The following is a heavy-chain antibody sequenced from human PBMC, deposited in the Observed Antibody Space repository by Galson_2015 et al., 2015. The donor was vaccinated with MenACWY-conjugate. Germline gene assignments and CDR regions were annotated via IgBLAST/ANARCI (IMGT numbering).Heavy chain of an antibody. CDR1: GYTFTTYW. CDR3: ARRSPPDD. CDR2: IDPRDSYT. Sequence: QSGAEVKQPEESLRISCKASGYTFTTYWISWVRQMPGKGLEWMGRIDPRDSYTSYSPSFQGHVTISADKSINTAYLHWSSLKASGTAIYYCARRSPPDDWGQGTLVTVSS. V-gene: IGHV5-10-1*01. J-gene: IGHJ4*02.